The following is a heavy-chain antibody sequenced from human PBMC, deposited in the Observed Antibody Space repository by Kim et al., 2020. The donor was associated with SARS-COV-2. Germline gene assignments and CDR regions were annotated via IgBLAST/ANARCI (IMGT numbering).Heavy chain of an antibody. CDR1: GFTFSSYA. Sequence: GGSLRLSCAASGFTFSSYAMSWVRQAPGKGLEWVSAISGSGGTTYYADSVKGRFTISRDNSKNTLYLQMNSLRAEDTAIYYCAKNRVDDSNSAADYWGLGTLVTVSS. CDR3: AKNRVDDSNSAADY. J-gene: IGHJ4*02. D-gene: IGHD3-22*01. CDR2: ISGSGGTT. V-gene: IGHV3-23*01.